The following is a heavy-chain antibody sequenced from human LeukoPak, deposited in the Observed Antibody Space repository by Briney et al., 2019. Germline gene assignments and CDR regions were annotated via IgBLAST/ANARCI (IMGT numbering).Heavy chain of an antibody. CDR3: ARSGGYYYDSSGMPFDY. D-gene: IGHD3-22*01. CDR2: IYHRGST. J-gene: IGHJ4*02. V-gene: IGHV4-30-2*01. CDR1: GGSISSGGYS. Sequence: PSETLSLTCAVSGGSISSGGYSWSWIRQPPGKGLEWIGYIYHRGSTYYNPSLKSRVTISVDRSKNQFSLKLSSVTAADTAVYYCARSGGYYYDSSGMPFDYWGQGTLVTVSS.